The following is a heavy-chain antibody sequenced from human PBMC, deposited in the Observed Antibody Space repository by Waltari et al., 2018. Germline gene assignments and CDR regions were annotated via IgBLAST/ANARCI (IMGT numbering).Heavy chain of an antibody. CDR1: VGSLSSYY. Sequence: QVQLQESGPGLVKPSETLSLTCTVSVGSLSSYYWRWIRQPAGKGLEWIGRFYTSGSTNYNPALKSRVTMSVDTSKNQFSLKLSSVTAADTAVYYCARVRYNWKAGWFDPWGQGTLVTVSS. J-gene: IGHJ5*02. V-gene: IGHV4-4*07. D-gene: IGHD1-20*01. CDR2: FYTSGST. CDR3: ARVRYNWKAGWFDP.